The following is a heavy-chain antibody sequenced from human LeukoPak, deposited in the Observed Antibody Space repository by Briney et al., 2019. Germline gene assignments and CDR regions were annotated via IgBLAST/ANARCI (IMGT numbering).Heavy chain of an antibody. CDR2: IYYSGST. CDR1: GGSISSSSYY. CDR3: ARLVVRVFDY. D-gene: IGHD2-2*01. J-gene: IGHJ4*02. V-gene: IGHV4-39*01. Sequence: SETLSLTCTVSGGSISSSSYYWGWIRQPPGKGLEWIGSIYYSGSTYYNPSLKSRVTISVDTSKNQFSLKLSSVTAADTAVYYCARLVVRVFDYWGQGPLVTVSS.